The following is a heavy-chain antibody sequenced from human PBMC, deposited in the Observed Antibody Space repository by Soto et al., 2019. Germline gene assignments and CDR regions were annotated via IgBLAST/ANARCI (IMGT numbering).Heavy chain of an antibody. V-gene: IGHV3-49*03. CDR2: IRSKAYGGTT. CDR3: AVAYYYASSGYPGTDD. CDR1: GLTFGDYA. J-gene: IGHJ4*02. D-gene: IGHD3-22*01. Sequence: GEYLRLSCTASGLTFGDYAMSWFRQAPGKGLEWVGFIRSKAYGGTTEYAASVKGRFTISRDDSKSIAYLQMNSLKTEDTAVYYCAVAYYYASSGYPGTDDWGQGT.